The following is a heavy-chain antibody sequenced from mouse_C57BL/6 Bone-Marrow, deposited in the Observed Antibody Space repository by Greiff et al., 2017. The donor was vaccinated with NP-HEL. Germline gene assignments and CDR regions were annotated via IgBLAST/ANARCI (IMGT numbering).Heavy chain of an antibody. V-gene: IGHV1-18*01. J-gene: IGHJ2*01. CDR1: GYTFTDYN. CDR2: INPNNGGT. Sequence: EVQLQQSGPELVKPGASVKIPCKASGYTFTDYNMDWVKQSHGKSLEWIGDINPNNGGTIYNQKFKGKATLTVDKSSSTAYMQLSSLTSEDSAVYYYALYDYDPFDYWGQGTTLTVSS. D-gene: IGHD2-4*01. CDR3: ALYDYDPFDY.